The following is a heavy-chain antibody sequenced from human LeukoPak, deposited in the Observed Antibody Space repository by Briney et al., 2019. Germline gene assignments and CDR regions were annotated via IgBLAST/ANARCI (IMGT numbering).Heavy chain of an antibody. CDR1: GFTFDDYG. CDR2: INWNGGST. J-gene: IGHJ4*02. V-gene: IGHV3-20*04. D-gene: IGHD6-13*01. Sequence: PGGSLRLSCAASGFTFDDYGMSWVRQAPGKGLEWVSGINWNGGSTGYADSVKGRFTISRDNAKNSLYLQMNSLRAEDTALYYCAKGTHGGQQLVPFPLDYWGQGTLVTVSS. CDR3: AKGTHGGQQLVPFPLDY.